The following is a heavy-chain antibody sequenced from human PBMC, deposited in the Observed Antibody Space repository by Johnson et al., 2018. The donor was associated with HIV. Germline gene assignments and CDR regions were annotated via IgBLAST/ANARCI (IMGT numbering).Heavy chain of an antibody. V-gene: IGHV3-30*04. J-gene: IGHJ3*02. CDR2: ISYDGSNK. D-gene: IGHD1-14*01. CDR1: GFTFSSYA. CDR3: ARDQGGNHNAFDI. Sequence: QVQLVESGGGVVQPGRPLRLSCAASGFTFSSYAMHWVRQAPGKGLEWVAVISYDGSNKYYADSVKGRFTISRDNSKNTLYLQMNSLRAEYTAVYYCARDQGGNHNAFDIWGQGTMVTVSS.